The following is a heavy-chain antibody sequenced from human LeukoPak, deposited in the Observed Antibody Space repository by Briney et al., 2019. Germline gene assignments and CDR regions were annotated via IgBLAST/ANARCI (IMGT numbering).Heavy chain of an antibody. V-gene: IGHV3-15*01. Sequence: GGSLRLSCVASRFTFEKSWMGGVRQGPGKGLEWVVGIKSKVDGGATDYGALVKGRFTISRDDSKNTLYLQMNSLKTEDTAVYYCSTNTIFGGIITSRQDYYYMDVWGKGTTVTVSS. CDR1: RFTFEKSW. CDR2: IKSKVDGGAT. J-gene: IGHJ6*03. D-gene: IGHD3-3*01. CDR3: STNTIFGGIITSRQDYYYMDV.